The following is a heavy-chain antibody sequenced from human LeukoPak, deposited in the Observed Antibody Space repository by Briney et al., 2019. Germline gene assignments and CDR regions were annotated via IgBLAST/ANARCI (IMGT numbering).Heavy chain of an antibody. D-gene: IGHD4-17*01. CDR1: GGTFSSYA. J-gene: IGHJ6*02. CDR2: IIPIFGTA. Sequence: GASVKVSCKASGGTFSSYAISWVRQAPGQGLEWMGGIIPIFGTANYAQKFQGRVTITADESTSTAYMELSSLRSEDTAVYYCARGGDYGDYGGNYYYYGMDVWGQGTTVTVSS. CDR3: ARGGDYGDYGGNYYYYGMDV. V-gene: IGHV1-69*13.